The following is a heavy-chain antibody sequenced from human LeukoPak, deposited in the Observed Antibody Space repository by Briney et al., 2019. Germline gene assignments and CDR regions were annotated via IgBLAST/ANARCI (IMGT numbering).Heavy chain of an antibody. CDR1: GYTFTSYY. D-gene: IGHD5-18*01. J-gene: IGHJ3*02. V-gene: IGHV1-46*01. Sequence: ASVKVSCKASGYTFTSYYMHWVRQAPGQGLEWMGIINPSGGSTSYAQKFQGRVTMTRDTSTSTVYMELSSLRSEDTAVYYCARWWVDTPMVLVDDAFDIWGQGTMVTVSS. CDR3: ARWWVDTPMVLVDDAFDI. CDR2: INPSGGST.